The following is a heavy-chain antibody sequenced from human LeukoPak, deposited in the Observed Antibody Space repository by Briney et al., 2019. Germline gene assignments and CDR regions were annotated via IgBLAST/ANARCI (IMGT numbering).Heavy chain of an antibody. J-gene: IGHJ3*02. Sequence: GGSLRLSCAASGFTFSSYAMSWVRQAPGKGLEWVSVIYSGGSTYYADSVKGRFTISRDNSKNTLYLQMNSLRAEDTAVYYCAREGANTYYYDSSGYRYAFDIWGQGTMVTVSS. CDR3: AREGANTYYYDSSGYRYAFDI. D-gene: IGHD3-22*01. CDR1: GFTFSSYA. CDR2: IYSGGST. V-gene: IGHV3-66*01.